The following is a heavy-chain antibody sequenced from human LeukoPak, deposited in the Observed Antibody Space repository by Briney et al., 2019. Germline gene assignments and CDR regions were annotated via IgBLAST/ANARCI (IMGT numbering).Heavy chain of an antibody. Sequence: SQTLSLTCTVSSGSISSSSYYWGWIRQPPGKGLEWIGSIYYSGSTSYNPSLKSRVTISVDTSKNRFSLKLSSVTAADTAVYYCARHDPKYSSSSNYFDYWGQGTLVTVSS. CDR1: SGSISSSSYY. CDR2: IYYSGST. V-gene: IGHV4-39*01. CDR3: ARHDPKYSSSSNYFDY. D-gene: IGHD6-6*01. J-gene: IGHJ4*02.